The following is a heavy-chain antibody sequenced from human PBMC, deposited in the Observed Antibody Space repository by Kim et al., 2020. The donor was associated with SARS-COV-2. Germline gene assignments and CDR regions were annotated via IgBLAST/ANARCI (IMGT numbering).Heavy chain of an antibody. V-gene: IGHV1-24*01. CDR3: ATAGIAAGFDY. D-gene: IGHD6-13*01. CDR2: T. Sequence: TIYAQKFQGRVTMTEDTSTDTAYMELSSLRSEDTAMYYCATAGIAAGFDYWGQGTLVTVSS. J-gene: IGHJ4*02.